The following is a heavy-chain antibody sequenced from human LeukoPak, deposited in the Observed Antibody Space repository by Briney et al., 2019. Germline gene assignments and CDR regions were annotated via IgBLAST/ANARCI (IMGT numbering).Heavy chain of an antibody. V-gene: IGHV1-18*01. CDR2: ISTYDDNI. D-gene: IGHD3-9*01. Sequence: ASVKVSCKASGYTLTSYGLSWVRQAPGQGLEWLGWISTYDDNIKYAQSLQSRLTLTIDTSTSTAYMELRSLTSDDTAVYYCARETYSNILTGTDYWGPGTLVTVSS. CDR3: ARETYSNILTGTDY. J-gene: IGHJ4*02. CDR1: GYTLTSYG.